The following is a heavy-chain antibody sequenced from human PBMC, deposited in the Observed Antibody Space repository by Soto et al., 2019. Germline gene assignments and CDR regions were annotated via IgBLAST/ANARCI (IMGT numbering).Heavy chain of an antibody. CDR1: GFTFSSYG. CDR3: AKDVLRFLEWLAFYGMDV. J-gene: IGHJ6*02. D-gene: IGHD3-3*01. CDR2: ISYDGSNE. Sequence: QVQLVESGGGVVQPGRSLRLSCAASGFTFSSYGMHWVRQAPGKGLEWVAVISYDGSNEYYADSVKGRFTISRDNSKNMLYLKMNSLRAEDTAVYYCAKDVLRFLEWLAFYGMDVWGQGTTVTVSS. V-gene: IGHV3-30*18.